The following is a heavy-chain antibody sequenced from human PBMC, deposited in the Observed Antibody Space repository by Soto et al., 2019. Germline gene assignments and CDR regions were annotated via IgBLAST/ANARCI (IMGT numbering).Heavy chain of an antibody. CDR1: GYSFTSYW. CDR3: ARRGSYYDSSGHDY. CDR2: IDPSDSYT. J-gene: IGHJ4*02. V-gene: IGHV5-10-1*01. Sequence: ASVKISCKGSGYSFTSYWISWVRQMPGKGLEWMGRIDPSDSYTNYSPSFQGHVTISADKSISTAYLQWSSLKASDTAMYYCARRGSYYDSSGHDYWGQGTLVTVSS. D-gene: IGHD3-22*01.